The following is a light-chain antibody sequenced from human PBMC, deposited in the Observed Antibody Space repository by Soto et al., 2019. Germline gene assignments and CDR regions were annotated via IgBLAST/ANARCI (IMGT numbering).Light chain of an antibody. J-gene: IGKJ1*01. CDR2: KAS. Sequence: DIQMTQSPSTLSASVGDRVTITCRASQSISSWLAWYQQKPGKAPKLLIYKASSLESGVPSRFSGSGSGTEFTLTISXLQPDDFATYYCQQYNSYCTFGQGTKVDIK. V-gene: IGKV1-5*03. CDR3: QQYNSYCT. CDR1: QSISSW.